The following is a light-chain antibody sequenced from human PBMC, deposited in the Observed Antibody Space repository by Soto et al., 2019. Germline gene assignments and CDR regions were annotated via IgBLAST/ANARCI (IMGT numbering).Light chain of an antibody. J-gene: IGKJ4*01. CDR3: QPANSFPLT. Sequence: DIQVTQSPSSVSASVGDRVTITCRTSQDVSSWLAWYQQKPGKAPELLIYSASTLQTGVPSRFSGSGSGTDFTPTISSLQPEDFATYYCQPANSFPLTFGGGTNVELK. CDR2: SAS. CDR1: QDVSSW. V-gene: IGKV1-12*01.